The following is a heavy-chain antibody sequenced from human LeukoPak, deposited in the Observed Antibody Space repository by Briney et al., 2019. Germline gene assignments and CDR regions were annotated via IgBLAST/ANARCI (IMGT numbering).Heavy chain of an antibody. J-gene: IGHJ6*02. Sequence: GGSLRLSCAASGFTFSSYAMSWVRQAPGKGLEWVSAISGSGGSTYYADSVKGRFTISRDNSKNTLYLQMNSLRAEDTAVYYCAKDYYGSGSYYNSYYYYGMDVWGQGTTVNVSS. CDR2: ISGSGGST. V-gene: IGHV3-23*01. D-gene: IGHD3-10*01. CDR1: GFTFSSYA. CDR3: AKDYYGSGSYYNSYYYYGMDV.